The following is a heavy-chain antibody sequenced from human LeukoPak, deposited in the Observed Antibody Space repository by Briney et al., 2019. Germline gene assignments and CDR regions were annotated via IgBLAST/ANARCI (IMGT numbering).Heavy chain of an antibody. J-gene: IGHJ5*02. CDR2: ISSSSSYI. CDR1: GFTFSSYS. D-gene: IGHD6-6*01. CDR3: ARRALAARPGSNWFDP. Sequence: GGSLRLSCAAPGFTFSSYSMNWVRQAPGKGLEWVSSISSSSSYIYYADSVKGRFTISRDNAKNSLYLQMNSLRAEDTAVYYCARRALAARPGSNWFDPWGQGTLVTVSS. V-gene: IGHV3-21*01.